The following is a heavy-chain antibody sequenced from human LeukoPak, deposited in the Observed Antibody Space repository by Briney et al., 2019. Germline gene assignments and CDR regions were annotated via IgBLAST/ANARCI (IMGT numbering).Heavy chain of an antibody. D-gene: IGHD3-22*01. CDR3: AREWKFDSSGHYSTSGDY. Sequence: GGSLRLSCAASGFTVSTNCMSWVRQAPGKGLEWVSVIYSGGSTYYADSVKGRFTISRDNSKNTLYLQMNSLRAEDTAVYYCAREWKFDSSGHYSTSGDYWGQGTLVTVSS. CDR1: GFTVSTNC. V-gene: IGHV3-66*01. J-gene: IGHJ4*02. CDR2: IYSGGST.